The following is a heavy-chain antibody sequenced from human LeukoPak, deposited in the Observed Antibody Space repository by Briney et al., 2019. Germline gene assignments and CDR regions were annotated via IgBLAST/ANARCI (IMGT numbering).Heavy chain of an antibody. J-gene: IGHJ4*02. CDR3: ARSGSSGYYPTRGYYFDY. V-gene: IGHV4-38-2*02. Sequence: PSETLSLTCTVSGYSFSSANYWAWIRQPPGKALGWIGSIYHSGSTYYNPSLKSRVTISVDTSKNEFSLKLSSVTAADTAVYYCARSGSSGYYPTRGYYFDYWGQGTLVTVSS. CDR1: GYSFSSANY. CDR2: IYHSGST. D-gene: IGHD3-22*01.